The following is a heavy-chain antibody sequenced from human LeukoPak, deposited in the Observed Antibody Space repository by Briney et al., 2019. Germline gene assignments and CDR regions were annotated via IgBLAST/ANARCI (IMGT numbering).Heavy chain of an antibody. J-gene: IGHJ4*02. CDR3: AKTPRFNVQYYFDY. D-gene: IGHD3-10*01. V-gene: IGHV3-30-3*01. CDR2: ISYDGSNK. Sequence: GGSLRLSCAASGFTFSSYAMHWVRQAPGKGLEWVAVISYDGSNKYYADSVKGRFTISRDNSKNTLYLQMNSLRAEDTAVYYCAKTPRFNVQYYFDYWGQGTLVTVSS. CDR1: GFTFSSYA.